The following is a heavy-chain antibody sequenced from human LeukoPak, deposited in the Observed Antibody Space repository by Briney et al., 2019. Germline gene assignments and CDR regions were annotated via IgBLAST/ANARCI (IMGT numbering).Heavy chain of an antibody. CDR3: AKDRYTSDLYYFDY. CDR2: IKEEGRTT. V-gene: IGHV3-7*05. J-gene: IGHJ4*02. Sequence: PGGSLRLSCAASGFSFSSFWMSWVRQAPGKGLEWVADIKEEGRTTYYVDSVKGRFTISRDNAKNTLYLQMNSLRAEDTAVYYCAKDRYTSDLYYFDYWGQGTLVTVSS. CDR1: GFSFSSFW. D-gene: IGHD6-19*01.